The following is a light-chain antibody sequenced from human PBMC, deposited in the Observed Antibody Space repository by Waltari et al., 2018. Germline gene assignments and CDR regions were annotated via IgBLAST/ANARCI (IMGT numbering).Light chain of an antibody. CDR2: WAS. CDR3: QQYFSVPRT. CDR1: QNLLSCVNSKSY. V-gene: IGKV4-1*01. Sequence: DCVMTQSPESLAVSLGERASINCMSSQNLLSCVNSKSYLAWFQQGPGRPPKVLSHWASTRQSGVPDRFTGSGSGTNFTLTITSLRAEDVAVYYCQQYFSVPRTFGRGTKVEVK. J-gene: IGKJ1*01.